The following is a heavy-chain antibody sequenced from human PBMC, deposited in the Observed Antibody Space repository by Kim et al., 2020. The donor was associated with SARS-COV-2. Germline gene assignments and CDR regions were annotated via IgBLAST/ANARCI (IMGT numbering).Heavy chain of an antibody. CDR3: AKASAGYSSSWYEPPHGACDI. CDR1: GGSISSSSYY. CDR2: IYYSGST. D-gene: IGHD6-13*01. V-gene: IGHV4-39*01. J-gene: IGHJ3*02. Sequence: SETLSLTCTVSGGSISSSSYYWGWIRQPPGKGLEWIGSIYYSGSTYYNPSLKSRVTISVDTSKNQFSLKLSSVTAADTAVYYCAKASAGYSSSWYEPPHGACDIWGQGTMVTVSS.